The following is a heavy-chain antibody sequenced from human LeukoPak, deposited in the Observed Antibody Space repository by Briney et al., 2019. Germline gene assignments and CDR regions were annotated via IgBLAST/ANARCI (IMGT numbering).Heavy chain of an antibody. Sequence: GGSLRLSCAASGFTFSSYWMSWVRQAPGKGLEWVANIKQDGSEKYYVDSVKGRFTISRDNSKNTLYVQMNSLRAEDTAVYYCARELYSYGSGSYYPFDYWGQGTRVTVSS. CDR3: ARELYSYGSGSYYPFDY. D-gene: IGHD3-10*01. CDR2: IKQDGSEK. V-gene: IGHV3-7*01. J-gene: IGHJ4*02. CDR1: GFTFSSYW.